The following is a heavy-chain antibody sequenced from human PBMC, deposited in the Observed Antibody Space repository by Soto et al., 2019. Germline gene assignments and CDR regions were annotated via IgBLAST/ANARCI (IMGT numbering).Heavy chain of an antibody. CDR2: TYYRSKWYN. CDR3: ARGVFGVVIIPFDY. J-gene: IGHJ4*02. CDR1: GDRVSSNSAA. V-gene: IGHV6-1*01. D-gene: IGHD3-3*01. Sequence: QSQTLSLTCAISGDRVSSNSAAWNWIRQSPSRGLEWLGRTYYRSKWYNDYAVSVKSRITINPDTSKNQFSLQLNSVTPEDTAVYYCARGVFGVVIIPFDYWGQGTLVTVSS.